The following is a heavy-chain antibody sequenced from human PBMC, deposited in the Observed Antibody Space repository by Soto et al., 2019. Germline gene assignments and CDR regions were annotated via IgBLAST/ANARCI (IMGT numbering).Heavy chain of an antibody. J-gene: IGHJ4*02. CDR3: ARDKITGLFDY. Sequence: SETLSLTCTVYGGSFSGYYWSWIRQPPGTGLEWIGEINHSGSTNYNPSLKSRVTISVDTSKNQFSLKLTSVTAADTAVYYCARDKITGLFDYWGQGTLVTVSS. CDR2: INHSGST. D-gene: IGHD2-8*02. CDR1: GGSFSGYY. V-gene: IGHV4-34*01.